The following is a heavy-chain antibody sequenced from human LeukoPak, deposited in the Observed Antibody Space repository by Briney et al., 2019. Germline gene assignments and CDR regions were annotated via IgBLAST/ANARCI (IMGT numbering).Heavy chain of an antibody. V-gene: IGHV3-21*01. CDR1: GFSFSSYS. CDR3: ARATIFGVVIDY. J-gene: IGHJ4*02. Sequence: GGSLRLSCAASGFSFSSYSMNWVRQAPGKGLEWVSSISSSSKYIYYADSVKGRFTISRDNAKNSLYLQMNSLRAEDTAVYYCARATIFGVVIDYWGQGTLVTVSS. CDR2: ISSSSKYI. D-gene: IGHD3-3*01.